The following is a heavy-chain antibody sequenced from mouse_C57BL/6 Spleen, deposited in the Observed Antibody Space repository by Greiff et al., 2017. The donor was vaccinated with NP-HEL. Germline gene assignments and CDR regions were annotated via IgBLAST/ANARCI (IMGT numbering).Heavy chain of an antibody. CDR1: GYTFTSYW. J-gene: IGHJ4*01. Sequence: QVQLQQPGAELVKPGASVKVSCKASGYTFTSYWMHWVKQRPGQGLEWIGRIHPSDSDTNYNQKFKGKATLTVDKSSSTAYMQLSSLTSEDSAVYYCAMRGDYDGDYAMDYWGQGTSVTVSS. CDR2: IHPSDSDT. CDR3: AMRGDYDGDYAMDY. D-gene: IGHD2-4*01. V-gene: IGHV1-74*01.